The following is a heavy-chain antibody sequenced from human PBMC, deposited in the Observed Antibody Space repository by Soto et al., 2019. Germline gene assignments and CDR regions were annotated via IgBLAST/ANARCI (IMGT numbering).Heavy chain of an antibody. J-gene: IGHJ3*02. CDR2: ISYDGSNK. D-gene: IGHD3-10*01. CDR1: GFTFSSYA. CDR3: AREWGDGFPFDAFDI. V-gene: IGHV3-30-3*01. Sequence: QVQLVESGGGVVQPGRSLRLSCAASGFTFSSYAMHWVRQAPGKGLEWVAVISYDGSNKYYADSVKGRFTISRDNSKNTLYLQKNSLRAEDTAVYYGAREWGDGFPFDAFDIWGQGTMVTVSS.